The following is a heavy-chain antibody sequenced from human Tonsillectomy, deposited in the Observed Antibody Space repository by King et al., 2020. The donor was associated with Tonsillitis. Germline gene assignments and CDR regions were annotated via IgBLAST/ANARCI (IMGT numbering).Heavy chain of an antibody. CDR3: AKEGDFWSPHDRLSYYYMDV. Sequence: VQLVESGGGLVQPGGSLRLSCAASGFPFSTGVMSWVRQAPGKGLEWVSLISGSGGKTYYADSVKARFTISRDNSKNTLYLQMNSLRAEDTAVYYCAKEGDFWSPHDRLSYYYMDVWGKGTTVTVSS. CDR2: ISGSGGKT. D-gene: IGHD3-3*01. V-gene: IGHV3-23*04. CDR1: GFPFSTGV. J-gene: IGHJ6*03.